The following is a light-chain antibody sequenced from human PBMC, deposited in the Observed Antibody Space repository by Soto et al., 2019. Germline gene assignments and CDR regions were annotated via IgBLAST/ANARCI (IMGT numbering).Light chain of an antibody. CDR3: LLSYSDRRV. CDR2: DTS. J-gene: IGLJ7*01. CDR1: TGAVTASHY. Sequence: QTVVTQEPSLTVSPGRTVTLTCDSSTGAVTASHYPFWFQQKPGQAPRTLIVDTSDKSSWTPARFSGSLLGGKAALTLSGAQPEDEAEYYCLLSYSDRRVFGGGTQLTVL. V-gene: IGLV7-46*01.